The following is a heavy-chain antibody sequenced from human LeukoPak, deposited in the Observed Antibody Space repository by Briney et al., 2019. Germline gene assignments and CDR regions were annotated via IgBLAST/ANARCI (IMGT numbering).Heavy chain of an antibody. Sequence: SETLSLTCAVYGGSFSGYYWSWIRQPPGKGLEWIGSIYFGGSTNYNPSLKSRVTISVDTSKNQFSLKLSSVTAADTAVYYCARHRKDYYDSSGYSPLDYWGQGTLVTVSS. J-gene: IGHJ4*02. CDR2: IYFGGST. V-gene: IGHV4-34*01. D-gene: IGHD3-22*01. CDR3: ARHRKDYYDSSGYSPLDY. CDR1: GGSFSGYY.